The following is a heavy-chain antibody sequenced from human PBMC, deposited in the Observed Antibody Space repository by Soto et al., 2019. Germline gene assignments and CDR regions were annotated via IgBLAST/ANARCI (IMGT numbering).Heavy chain of an antibody. D-gene: IGHD3-22*01. Sequence: PGESLKISCRTSGYSFTSYWIGWVRQMPGKGLEWMGIIFPGDSDTRYSPSFQGQVTISADRSTSTVFLQWASLTASDTAVYFCARKDKSGYFNWFDPWGQGTLVTVPQ. CDR2: IFPGDSDT. J-gene: IGHJ5*02. CDR3: ARKDKSGYFNWFDP. CDR1: GYSFTSYW. V-gene: IGHV5-51*01.